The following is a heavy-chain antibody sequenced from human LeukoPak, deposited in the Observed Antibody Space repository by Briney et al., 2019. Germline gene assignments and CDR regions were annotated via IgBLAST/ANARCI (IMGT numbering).Heavy chain of an antibody. D-gene: IGHD2-15*01. J-gene: IGHJ4*02. Sequence: PSETLSLTCTVSGGSISSSSYYWGWIRQPPGKGLEWIGSIYYSGSTYYNPSLKSRVTISVDTSKNQFSLKLSSVTAADTAVYYCAREPFLVVVAATRYFDYWGQGTLVTVSS. CDR2: IYYSGST. V-gene: IGHV4-39*07. CDR1: GGSISSSSYY. CDR3: AREPFLVVVAATRYFDY.